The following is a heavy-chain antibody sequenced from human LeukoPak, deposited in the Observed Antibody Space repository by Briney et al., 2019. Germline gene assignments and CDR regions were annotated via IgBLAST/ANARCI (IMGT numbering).Heavy chain of an antibody. CDR3: ARDRNNMF. V-gene: IGHV3-7*01. CDR1: GFTFRNHW. CDR2: IKQDGSEK. Sequence: GGSLRLSCAASGFTFRNHWMNWVRQAPGKGLEWVANIKQDGSEKYYVDSVKGRFTISRDNAKNSLYLQMNSLRAEDTAVYYCARDRNNMFWGQGTLVTVSS. J-gene: IGHJ4*02. D-gene: IGHD1-1*01.